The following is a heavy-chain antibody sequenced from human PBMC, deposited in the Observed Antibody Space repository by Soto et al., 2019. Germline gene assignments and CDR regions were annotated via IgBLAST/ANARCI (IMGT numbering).Heavy chain of an antibody. V-gene: IGHV4-39*07. CDR2: FFIGGNT. J-gene: IGHJ4*02. CDR3: ARNPDVSPGYYFDY. Sequence: PSETLSLTCTVSGGSISSSTYYWGWMRQPPGKGLEWIASFFIGGNTYYNPSLKSRVTISVDTSKNQFSLKLSSVTAADTAVYYCARNPDVSPGYYFDYWGQGTLVTVSS. CDR1: GGSISSSTYY. D-gene: IGHD5-12*01.